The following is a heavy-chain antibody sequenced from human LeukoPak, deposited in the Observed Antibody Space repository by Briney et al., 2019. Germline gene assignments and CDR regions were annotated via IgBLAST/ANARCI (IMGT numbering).Heavy chain of an antibody. CDR3: VRAYYFNSSGPRGYFDY. Sequence: SETLSLTCAVYGGSFSGYYWGWIRQPPGKGLEWMGGMFHSGNTYHNPSLKSRVTISVATSKNQFSLKLSSVTAADTAVYYCVRAYYFNSSGPRGYFDYWGQGTLVTVSS. CDR2: MFHSGNT. CDR1: GGSFSGYY. V-gene: IGHV4-34*12. D-gene: IGHD3-22*01. J-gene: IGHJ4*02.